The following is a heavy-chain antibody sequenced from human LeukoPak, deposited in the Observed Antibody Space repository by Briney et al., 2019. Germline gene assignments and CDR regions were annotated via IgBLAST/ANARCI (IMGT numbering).Heavy chain of an antibody. Sequence: AASVKVSCKASGGTFSSYAISWVRQAPGQGLEWMGGIIPIFGTANCAQKFQGRVTITTDESTSTAYMELSSLRSEDTAVYYCARRTVGAARLLLDYWGQGTLVTVSS. D-gene: IGHD1-26*01. CDR1: GGTFSSYA. J-gene: IGHJ4*02. V-gene: IGHV1-69*05. CDR3: ARRTVGAARLLLDY. CDR2: IIPIFGTA.